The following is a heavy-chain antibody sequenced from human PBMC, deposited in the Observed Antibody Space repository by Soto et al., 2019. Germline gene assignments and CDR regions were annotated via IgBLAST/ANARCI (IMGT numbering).Heavy chain of an antibody. CDR1: GYTFTSYG. V-gene: IGHV1-18*01. CDR3: ARAEQWLENDF. J-gene: IGHJ4*02. CDR2: ISAYNGNT. D-gene: IGHD6-19*01. Sequence: QGQLVQSGAEVKKPGASVKVSCKASGYTFTSYGISWVRQAPGQGLEWMGWISAYNGNTNNAQKLQGRVTITTDTSTSTAYMELRSVRSGDTAGYYYARAEQWLENDFWGQGNLVTVSS.